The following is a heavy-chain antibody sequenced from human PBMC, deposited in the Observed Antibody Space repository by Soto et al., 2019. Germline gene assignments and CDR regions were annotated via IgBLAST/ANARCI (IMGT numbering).Heavy chain of an antibody. Sequence: QVQLQQWGAGLLKPSETLSLTCAVHGWTFSGYYWSWVRQPPGKGLEWIGEINHNGGTNYNPSLEGRITISVDTSRNQFSLRLNSVTAADTAVDYCARGDWSTRFQNWGRGTLVTVSS. D-gene: IGHD3-3*01. CDR1: GWTFSGYY. V-gene: IGHV4-34*01. CDR3: ARGDWSTRFQN. J-gene: IGHJ1*01. CDR2: INHNGGT.